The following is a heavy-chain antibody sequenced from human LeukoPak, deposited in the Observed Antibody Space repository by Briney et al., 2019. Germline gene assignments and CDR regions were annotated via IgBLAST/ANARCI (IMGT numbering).Heavy chain of an antibody. D-gene: IGHD2-2*01. CDR1: GGSFSSGSYY. V-gene: IGHV4-30-2*01. CDR3: ARLQYCSGTSCYWFDP. J-gene: IGHJ5*02. Sequence: SETLSLTCTVSGGSFSSGSYYWSWIRQPLGKGLEWIGYIYHTGSTYYNPSLKSRVTISVDTSKNQFSLRLSSVTAADTAVYYCARLQYCSGTSCYWFDPWGQGTLVTVSS. CDR2: IYHTGST.